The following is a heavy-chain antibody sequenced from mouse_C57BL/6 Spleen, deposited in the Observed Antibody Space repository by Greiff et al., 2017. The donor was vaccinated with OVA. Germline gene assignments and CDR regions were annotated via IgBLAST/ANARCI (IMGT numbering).Heavy chain of an antibody. CDR3: AREGYDYDVGVYFDY. J-gene: IGHJ2*01. Sequence: QVQLKESGAELVRPGASVKLSCKASGYTFTDYYINWVKQRPGQGLEWIARIYPGSGNTYYNEKFKGKATLTAEKSSSTAYMQLSSLTSEDSAVYFCAREGYDYDVGVYFDYWGQGTTLTVSS. CDR1: GYTFTDYY. V-gene: IGHV1-76*01. D-gene: IGHD2-4*01. CDR2: IYPGSGNT.